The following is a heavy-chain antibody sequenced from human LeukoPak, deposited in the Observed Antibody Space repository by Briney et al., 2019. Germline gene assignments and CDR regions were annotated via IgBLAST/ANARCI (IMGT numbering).Heavy chain of an antibody. CDR2: ISGSGGST. CDR3: AKDRGELAAAGLNWFDP. J-gene: IGHJ5*02. CDR1: GFTFSSYA. V-gene: IGHV3-23*01. D-gene: IGHD6-13*01. Sequence: AGGSLRLSCAASGFTFSSYAMSWVRQAPGKGLEWVSAISGSGGSTYYADSVKGRFTISRDNSKNALYLQMNSLRAEDTAVYYCAKDRGELAAAGLNWFDPWGQGTLVTVSS.